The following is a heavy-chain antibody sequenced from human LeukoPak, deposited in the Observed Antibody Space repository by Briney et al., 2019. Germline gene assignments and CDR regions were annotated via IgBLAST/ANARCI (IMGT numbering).Heavy chain of an antibody. J-gene: IGHJ3*02. V-gene: IGHV4-30-2*01. CDR2: IYHSGST. Sequence: SETLSLTCAVSGGSIGSGGYSWSWIRQPPGKGLEWIGYIYHSGSTYYNPSLKSRVTISVDTSKNQFSLKLSSVTAADTAVYYCARQERGYSYGSVTGGAFDIWGQGTMVTVSS. D-gene: IGHD5-18*01. CDR1: GGSIGSGGYS. CDR3: ARQERGYSYGSVTGGAFDI.